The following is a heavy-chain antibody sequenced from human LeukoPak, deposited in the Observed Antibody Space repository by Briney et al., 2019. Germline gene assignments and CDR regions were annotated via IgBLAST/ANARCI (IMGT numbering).Heavy chain of an antibody. CDR1: GYTFTSYG. V-gene: IGHV1-18*01. J-gene: IGHJ5*02. CDR3: ARVPENGNDIYGSGSYYNGVDWFDP. D-gene: IGHD3-10*01. Sequence: ASVKVSCKATGYTFTSYGISWVRQAPGQGLEWMGWISAYNGNTNYAQKLQGRVTMTTDTSTSTAYMELRSLRSDDTAVYYCARVPENGNDIYGSGSYYNGVDWFDPWGQGTLVTVSS. CDR2: ISAYNGNT.